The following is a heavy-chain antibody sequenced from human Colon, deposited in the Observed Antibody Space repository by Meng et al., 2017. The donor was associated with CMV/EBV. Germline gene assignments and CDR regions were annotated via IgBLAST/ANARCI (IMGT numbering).Heavy chain of an antibody. CDR3: ARDPKVLDTTLATGY. CDR1: GFIFSDYA. CDR2: ISPTSTNI. D-gene: IGHD5-18*01. J-gene: IGHJ4*02. V-gene: IGHV3-21*01. Sequence: GESLKISCAASGFIFSDYAMHWVRQAPGKGLEWVSSISPTSTNIFYADSVRGRFSVSRDNAQNSVYLQMNSLRAEDTAVYYCARDPKVLDTTLATGYWGQGTLVTVSS.